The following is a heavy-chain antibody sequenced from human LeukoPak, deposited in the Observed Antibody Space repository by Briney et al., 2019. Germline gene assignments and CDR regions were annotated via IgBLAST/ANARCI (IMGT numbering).Heavy chain of an antibody. CDR2: IDRHGNT. CDR1: DESFSGYLSDSY. D-gene: IGHD3-16*01. V-gene: IGHV4-34*01. Sequence: SETLSLTCAIYDESFSGYLSDSYWSWVRRPPGKGLEWIGEIDRHGNTNYSPSLKSRVTISIQTSKSQFSLNLNSVTDADTAVYYCARRGGGNYPYYFDHWGRGTPVTVSS. J-gene: IGHJ4*02. CDR3: ARRGGGNYPYYFDH.